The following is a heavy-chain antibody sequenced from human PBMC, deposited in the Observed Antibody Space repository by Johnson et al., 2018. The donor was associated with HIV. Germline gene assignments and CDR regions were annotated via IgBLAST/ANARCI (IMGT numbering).Heavy chain of an antibody. V-gene: IGHV3-30-3*01. CDR1: GFIFSSYA. J-gene: IGHJ3*02. CDR3: ARERLVGYSSSAGAFDI. D-gene: IGHD6-6*01. CDR2: ISYDGSNK. Sequence: QVQLLESGGGVVQPGRSLRLSCAASGFIFSSYAMHWVRQAPGKGLEWVAVISYDGSNKYYADSVKGRFTISRDNSKNTLYLQMNSLRAEDTAVYYCARERLVGYSSSAGAFDIWGQGTMVTVSS.